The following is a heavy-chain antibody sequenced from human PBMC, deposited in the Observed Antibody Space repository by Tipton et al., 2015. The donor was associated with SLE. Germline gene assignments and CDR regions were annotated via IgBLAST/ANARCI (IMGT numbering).Heavy chain of an antibody. V-gene: IGHV4-39*07. D-gene: IGHD3-16*02. CDR2: IYYSGST. J-gene: IGHJ1*01. CDR1: GGSISSSSYY. Sequence: TLSLTCTVSGGSISSSSYYWGWIRRPPGKGLEWIGSIYYSGSTYYNPSLKSRVTISVDTSKNQFSLKLSSVTAADTAVYYCARGPGGELSAEYFQHWGQGTLVTVSS. CDR3: ARGPGGELSAEYFQH.